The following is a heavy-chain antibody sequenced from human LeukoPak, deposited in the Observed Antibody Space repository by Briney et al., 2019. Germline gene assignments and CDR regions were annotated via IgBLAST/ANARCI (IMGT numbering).Heavy chain of an antibody. J-gene: IGHJ4*02. D-gene: IGHD5-12*01. V-gene: IGHV4-61*02. Sequence: SETLSLTCTVSGDSIDSGSYYWSWIRQPAGKGLEWIGRIYTRGSTDYSASLKSRVTISIDASKNQVSLYLGSVTAADTAIYYCARGGPFAGYAYIDAWGQGTLVTVSS. CDR2: IYTRGST. CDR3: ARGGPFAGYAYIDA. CDR1: GDSIDSGSYY.